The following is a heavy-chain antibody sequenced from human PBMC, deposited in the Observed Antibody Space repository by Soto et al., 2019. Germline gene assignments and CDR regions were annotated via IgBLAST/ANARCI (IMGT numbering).Heavy chain of an antibody. CDR3: ARFIYDSSGYYYVYYFDY. Sequence: SETLSLTCTVSGGSISSYYWSWIRQPPGKGLEWIGYIYYSGSTNYNPSLKSRVTISVDTSKNQFSLKLSSVTADTAVYYCARFIYDSSGYYYVYYFDYWGQGTLVTVSS. D-gene: IGHD3-22*01. J-gene: IGHJ4*02. V-gene: IGHV4-59*01. CDR2: IYYSGST. CDR1: GGSISSYY.